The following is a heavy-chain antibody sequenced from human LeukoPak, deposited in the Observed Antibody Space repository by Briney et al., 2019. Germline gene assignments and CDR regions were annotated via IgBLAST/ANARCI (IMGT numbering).Heavy chain of an antibody. Sequence: KPSETLSLTCTVSGGSISSYYWSWIRQPPGKGLEWLGYIYYSGSTNYNPSLKSRVTISVDTSKNQFSLKLSSVTAADTAVYYCARQVALRGYYYYMDVWGKGTTVTVSS. D-gene: IGHD3-10*01. CDR3: ARQVALRGYYYYMDV. CDR2: IYYSGST. J-gene: IGHJ6*03. CDR1: GGSISSYY. V-gene: IGHV4-59*08.